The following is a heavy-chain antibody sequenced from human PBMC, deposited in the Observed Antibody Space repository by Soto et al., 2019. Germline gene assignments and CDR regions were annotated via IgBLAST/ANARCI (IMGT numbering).Heavy chain of an antibody. CDR3: ARDSLTPPTGAAIPNYHYYGLAV. CDR2: ISYSGAT. J-gene: IGHJ6*02. V-gene: IGHV4-31*03. CDR1: GGSITSGGYY. Sequence: SETLSLTCTVSGGSITSGGYYWTWIGQHPGKGLEWIGYISYSGATYYNPSRMSRVTISVDTSKKQFSLNLSSVTAADTAIYYCARDSLTPPTGAAIPNYHYYGLAVWGQGTTVTVSS. D-gene: IGHD2-21*02.